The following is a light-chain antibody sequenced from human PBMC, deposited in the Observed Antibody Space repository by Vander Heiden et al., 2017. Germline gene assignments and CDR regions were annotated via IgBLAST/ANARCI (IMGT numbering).Light chain of an antibody. CDR1: QDIRND. V-gene: IGKV1-17*01. J-gene: IGKJ1*01. Sequence: DIQMTQSPSSLSASVGDRVTITCRASQDIRNDLGRYQHKPGTAPRRLIYGASRLQSGVPSRFSGSGSGTDFTLTISSLQPEDFATYFCLQHNTYPRTFGQGTKVEVK. CDR3: LQHNTYPRT. CDR2: GAS.